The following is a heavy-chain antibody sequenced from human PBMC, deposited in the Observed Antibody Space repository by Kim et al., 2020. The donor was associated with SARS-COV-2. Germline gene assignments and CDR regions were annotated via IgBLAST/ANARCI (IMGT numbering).Heavy chain of an antibody. CDR1: GFTFSSYG. Sequence: GGSLRLSCAASGFTFSSYGMHWVRQAPGKGLEWVAVISYDGSNKYYADSVKGRFTISRDNSKNTLYLQMNSLRAEDTAVYYCAKDFGDGYNYGAFDIWGQGTMVTVSS. J-gene: IGHJ3*02. CDR3: AKDFGDGYNYGAFDI. D-gene: IGHD5-12*01. CDR2: ISYDGSNK. V-gene: IGHV3-30*18.